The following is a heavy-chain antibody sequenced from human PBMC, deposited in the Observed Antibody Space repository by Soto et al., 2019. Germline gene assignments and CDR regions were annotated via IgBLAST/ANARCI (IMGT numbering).Heavy chain of an antibody. Sequence: QVQLQQWGAGLLKPSETLSLTCAVYGGSFSGYYWSWIRQPPGKGLEWIGEINHSGSTNYNPSLKSRVTISVDTAKNQFSRKLSSVTAADTAVYYCARGGRGRRFDPWGQGTLVTVSS. CDR2: INHSGST. J-gene: IGHJ5*02. CDR1: GGSFSGYY. V-gene: IGHV4-34*01. CDR3: ARGGRGRRFDP.